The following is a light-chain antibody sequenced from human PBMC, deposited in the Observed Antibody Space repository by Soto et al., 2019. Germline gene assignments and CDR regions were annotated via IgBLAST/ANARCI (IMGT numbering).Light chain of an antibody. V-gene: IGLV1-47*02. CDR2: NNY. Sequence: QSVLTQPPSASGTPGQRVTISCSGSNSNIGPNYVYWFQQRPGTAPKLLIYNNYQRPSGVPDRFSASKSGSSASLAISGLRSEDEADYYCAEWDDIVTGRVFGGGTKLTVL. CDR1: NSNIGPNY. J-gene: IGLJ3*02. CDR3: AEWDDIVTGRV.